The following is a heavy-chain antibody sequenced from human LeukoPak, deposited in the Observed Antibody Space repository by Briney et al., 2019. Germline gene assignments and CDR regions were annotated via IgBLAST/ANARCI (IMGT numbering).Heavy chain of an antibody. CDR3: ARHSPAVAGTIFDY. D-gene: IGHD6-19*01. CDR1: GGSVRSYY. V-gene: IGHV4-59*08. Sequence: SETLSLPCTVSGGSVRSYYWSWIRQPPGKGLEWIGYIYYSGSTNYNPSLKSRVTISVDTSKNQFSLKLSSVTAADTAVYYCARHSPAVAGTIFDYWGQGTLVTVSS. J-gene: IGHJ4*02. CDR2: IYYSGST.